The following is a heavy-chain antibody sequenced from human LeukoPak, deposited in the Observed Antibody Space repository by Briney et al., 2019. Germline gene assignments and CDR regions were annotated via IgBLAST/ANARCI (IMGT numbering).Heavy chain of an antibody. V-gene: IGHV3-21*06. D-gene: IGHD3-22*01. CDR3: ARDGDLGARISITFFGSSGHDGEYFQH. Sequence: GGSLRLSCAASGFTFRSYNMNWVRQAPGKGLEWVSSISSSSSYIYYADSVKGRFTISRDNAKNSLYLQMNSLRAEDTAVYYCARDGDLGARISITFFGSSGHDGEYFQHWGQGTLVTVSS. CDR1: GFTFRSYN. J-gene: IGHJ1*01. CDR2: ISSSSSYI.